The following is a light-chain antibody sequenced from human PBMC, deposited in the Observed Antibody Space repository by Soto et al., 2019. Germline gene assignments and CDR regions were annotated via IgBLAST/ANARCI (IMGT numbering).Light chain of an antibody. CDR1: QSFVYSDGNTY. CDR3: MQGTNWRT. CDR2: KVS. V-gene: IGKV2-30*01. J-gene: IGKJ1*01. Sequence: VELTQSPLSLPVTLGQPASISCRSSQSFVYSDGNTYLKWFQQRPGQSPRRLIYKVSNRYAGVLYIVSGSGSGTDFTLKISRVEAEDVGVYYGMQGTNWRTFGQGTNVDIK.